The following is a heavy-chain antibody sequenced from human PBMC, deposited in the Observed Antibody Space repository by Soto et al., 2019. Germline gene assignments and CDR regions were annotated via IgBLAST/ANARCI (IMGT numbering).Heavy chain of an antibody. CDR3: AREGIAVADLYYYYGMDV. V-gene: IGHV4-4*02. CDR2: IYHSGST. D-gene: IGHD6-19*01. CDR1: GGSISSSNW. Sequence: SETLSLTCAVSGGSISSSNWWSWVRQPPGKGLEWIGEIYHSGSTNYNPSLKSRVTISVDKSKNQFSLKLSSVTAADTAVYYCAREGIAVADLYYYYGMDVWGQGTTVTVSS. J-gene: IGHJ6*02.